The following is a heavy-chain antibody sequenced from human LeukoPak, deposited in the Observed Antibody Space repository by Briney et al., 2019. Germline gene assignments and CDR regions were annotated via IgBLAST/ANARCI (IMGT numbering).Heavy chain of an antibody. CDR3: ARGPNSGYDGDGFDI. Sequence: GGSLRLSCAASGFTFSNYWMHWVRQAPGKGLVWVSRINSDGSSTSYADSVKGRFTISRDNAKDTLSLQMNSLRAEDTAVYYCARGPNSGYDGDGFDIWGQGTMVTVSS. J-gene: IGHJ3*02. CDR2: INSDGSST. V-gene: IGHV3-74*01. CDR1: GFTFSNYW. D-gene: IGHD5-12*01.